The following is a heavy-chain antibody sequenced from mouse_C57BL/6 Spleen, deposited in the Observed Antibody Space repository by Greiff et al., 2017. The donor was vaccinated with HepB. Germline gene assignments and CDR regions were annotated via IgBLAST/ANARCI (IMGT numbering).Heavy chain of an antibody. Sequence: EVQLQQSGAELVRPGASVKLSCTASGFNIKDDYMHWVKQRPEQGLEWIGWIDPENGDTEYASKFQGKATITADTSSNTAYLQLSSLTSEDTAVYYCTGGSSPWYFDVWGTGTTVTVSS. CDR3: TGGSSPWYFDV. D-gene: IGHD1-1*01. V-gene: IGHV14-4*01. CDR2: IDPENGDT. J-gene: IGHJ1*03. CDR1: GFNIKDDY.